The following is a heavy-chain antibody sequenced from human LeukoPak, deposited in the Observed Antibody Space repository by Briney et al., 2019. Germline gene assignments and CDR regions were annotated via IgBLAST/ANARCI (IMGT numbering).Heavy chain of an antibody. CDR3: ARDCSSTSCYGVLDY. J-gene: IGHJ4*02. CDR2: INPNSGGT. Sequence: SVKVSCKASGYTFTGYYMHWVRQAPGQGLEWMGWINPNSGGTNYAQKFQGRVTMTRDTSISTAYMELSRLRSDDTAVYYCARDCSSTSCYGVLDYWGQGTLVTVSS. CDR1: GYTFTGYY. D-gene: IGHD2-2*01. V-gene: IGHV1-2*02.